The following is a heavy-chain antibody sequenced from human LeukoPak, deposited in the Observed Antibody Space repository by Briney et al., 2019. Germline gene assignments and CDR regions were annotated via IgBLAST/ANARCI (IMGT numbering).Heavy chain of an antibody. D-gene: IGHD3-10*01. Sequence: PSETLSLTCAVYGGSFSGYYWSWIRQPPGKGLEWIGEINHSGSANYNPSLKSRVTISVDTSKNQFSLKLSSVTAADTAVYYCARPRFGELNAFDIWGQGTLVTVSS. CDR2: INHSGSA. V-gene: IGHV4-34*01. J-gene: IGHJ4*02. CDR3: ARPRFGELNAFDI. CDR1: GGSFSGYY.